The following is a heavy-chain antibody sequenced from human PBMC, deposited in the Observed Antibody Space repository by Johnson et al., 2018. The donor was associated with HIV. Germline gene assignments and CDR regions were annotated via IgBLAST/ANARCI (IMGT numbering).Heavy chain of an antibody. D-gene: IGHD2-2*01. CDR2: ISYDGSNK. CDR1: GFTFSSYA. V-gene: IGHV3-30*04. Sequence: QVQLVESGGGLVQPGGSLRLSCAASGFTFSSYAMHWVRPAPGKGLEWVAVISYDGSNKYYADSVKGRFTISRDNSKNTLYLQMNSLRAEDTAVYYCARVAPAHDAFDIWGQGTMVTVSS. CDR3: ARVAPAHDAFDI. J-gene: IGHJ3*02.